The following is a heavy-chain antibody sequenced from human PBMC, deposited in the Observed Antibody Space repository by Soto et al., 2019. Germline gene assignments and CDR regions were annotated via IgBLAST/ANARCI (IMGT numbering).Heavy chain of an antibody. CDR3: TSPVDYDFWSGYSTDAFDI. Sequence: EVQLVESGGGLVQPGGSLKHSCAASGFTFSGSAMHWVRQASGKGLEWVGRIRSKANSYATAYAASVKGRFTISRDDSKNTAYLQMNSLKTEDTAVYYCTSPVDYDFWSGYSTDAFDIWGQGTMVTVSS. V-gene: IGHV3-73*02. CDR1: GFTFSGSA. D-gene: IGHD3-3*01. J-gene: IGHJ3*02. CDR2: IRSKANSYAT.